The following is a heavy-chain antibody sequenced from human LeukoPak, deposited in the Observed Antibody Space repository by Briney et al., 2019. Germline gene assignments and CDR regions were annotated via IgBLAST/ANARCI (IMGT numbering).Heavy chain of an antibody. D-gene: IGHD4-23*01. CDR3: ARDLDANSDLDH. CDR2: IHPNSGAT. Sequence: GASVKLSCKASGYTFTGYYMHWVRQSPGQGLEWMGWIHPNSGATNYAQRFQGRVTMTRDTSISTAYMELSSLTSDDTAIYYCARDLDANSDLDHWARETVLTVSS. V-gene: IGHV1-2*02. J-gene: IGHJ4*02. CDR1: GYTFTGYY.